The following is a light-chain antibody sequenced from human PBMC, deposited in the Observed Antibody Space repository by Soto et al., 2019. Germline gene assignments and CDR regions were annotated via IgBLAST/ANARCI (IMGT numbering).Light chain of an antibody. V-gene: IGLV2-23*01. CDR1: TSIVGTYKF. CDR2: EGS. Sequence: SALTQPASVSGSPGQSITISCTGTTSIVGTYKFVSWYQYHPGKAPKLIIYEGSKRPSGVSSRFSGSKSGNTASLTISGLQADDDGDYYSSSYAGGSSMVFGGGTKLTVL. CDR3: SSYAGGSSMV. J-gene: IGLJ3*02.